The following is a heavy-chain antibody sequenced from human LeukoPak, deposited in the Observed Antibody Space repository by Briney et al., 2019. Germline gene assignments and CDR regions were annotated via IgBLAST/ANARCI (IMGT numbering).Heavy chain of an antibody. Sequence: SVNDSFMATLYTFIGYYMHWVRQAPGQGGTWMGRIIPILGIANYAQKFQGRVTITADKSTSTAYMELSSLRSEDTAVYYCARDDCTNGVCYIDYWGQGTLVTVSS. D-gene: IGHD2-8*01. V-gene: IGHV1-69*04. CDR2: IIPILGIA. CDR1: LYTFIGYY. J-gene: IGHJ4*02. CDR3: ARDDCTNGVCYIDY.